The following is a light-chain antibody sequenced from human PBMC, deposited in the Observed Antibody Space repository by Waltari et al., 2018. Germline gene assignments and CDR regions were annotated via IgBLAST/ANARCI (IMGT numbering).Light chain of an antibody. CDR1: QSVGNS. CDR2: DVS. CDR3: QQRNDWPPEYT. Sequence: EVVLTQSPATLSLSPGERVSLSCRASQSVGNSLAWYQQKAGQAPRLLIYDVSNGASGIPARFSGSGSGTDFTLTISSLEPDDFAIYYCQQRNDWPPEYTFGQGTKLEIK. J-gene: IGKJ2*01. V-gene: IGKV3-11*01.